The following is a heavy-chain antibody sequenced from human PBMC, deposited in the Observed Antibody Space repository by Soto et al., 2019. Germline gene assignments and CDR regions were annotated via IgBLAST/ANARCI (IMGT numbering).Heavy chain of an antibody. CDR3: AKAVYDSSGYLGY. D-gene: IGHD3-22*01. Sequence: EVQLVESGGGLVQPGRSLRLSCAASGFTFDDYAMHWVRQAPGKGLEWVSGISWNSGSIGYADSVKGRFTISRDNAKNSLYLQMNSLRAEDTALYYCAKAVYDSSGYLGYWGQGTLVTVSS. V-gene: IGHV3-9*01. CDR1: GFTFDDYA. J-gene: IGHJ4*02. CDR2: ISWNSGSI.